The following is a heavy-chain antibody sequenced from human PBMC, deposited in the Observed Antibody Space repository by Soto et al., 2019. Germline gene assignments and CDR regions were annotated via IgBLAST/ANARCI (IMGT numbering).Heavy chain of an antibody. CDR1: GLTFSPYW. V-gene: IGHV3-7*03. Sequence: PGGSLRLSCEGFGLTFSPYWMTWVRQAPGKGLEWVASIKEDGSVKNHADSVKGRFTVSRDNVKRAMFLQMTSVRADDTAVYFCARDVSSEYASILDVWGRGARVTVSS. J-gene: IGHJ4*02. CDR3: ARDVSSEYASILDV. CDR2: IKEDGSVK. D-gene: IGHD3-3*01.